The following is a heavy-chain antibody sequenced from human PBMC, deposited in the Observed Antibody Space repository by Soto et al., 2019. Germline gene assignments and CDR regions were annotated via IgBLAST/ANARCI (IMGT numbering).Heavy chain of an antibody. J-gene: IGHJ3*01. D-gene: IGHD3-9*01. CDR1: RGSNSRSNW. CDR2: LHHSGSS. Sequence: SETLSLPCAVSRGSNSRSNWWNWVRKHPGKGMEWIGELHHSGSSIYKPPLKSRLTISVDKSKNQFSLKLWSLNAVDTAVYYCAREGRYFDWLGAVDVWGQGTIVTV. CDR3: AREGRYFDWLGAVDV. V-gene: IGHV4-4*02.